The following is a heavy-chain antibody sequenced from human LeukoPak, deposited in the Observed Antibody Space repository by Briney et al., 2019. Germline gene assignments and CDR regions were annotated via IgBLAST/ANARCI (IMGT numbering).Heavy chain of an antibody. CDR3: ARRSTNAVACTFDYFDY. Sequence: SETLSLTCTVSGGSFISGTYYWGWIRQPPGKGLEWFGNIYYTGNSYNNPSLESRVTISLDTPKKQVSLSLSSVTAADTAVYYCARRSTNAVACTFDYFDYWGQGTLVTVSS. V-gene: IGHV4-39*01. J-gene: IGHJ4*02. D-gene: IGHD6-19*01. CDR2: IYYTGNS. CDR1: GGSFISGTYY.